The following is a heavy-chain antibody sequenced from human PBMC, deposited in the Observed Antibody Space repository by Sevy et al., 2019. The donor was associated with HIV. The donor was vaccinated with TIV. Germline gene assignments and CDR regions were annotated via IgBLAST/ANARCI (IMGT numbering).Heavy chain of an antibody. J-gene: IGHJ3*02. Sequence: ASVKVSCKASGYTFTSYDINWVRQATGQGLEWMGWMNPNSGGRGYAQKFQGRVTMTRDTSISTAYMELSSLRSEDTAVYYCARGYYYDGNGDDAFDIWGQGTIVTVSS. D-gene: IGHD3-22*01. CDR1: GYTFTSYD. CDR3: ARGYYYDGNGDDAFDI. V-gene: IGHV1-8*01. CDR2: MNPNSGGR.